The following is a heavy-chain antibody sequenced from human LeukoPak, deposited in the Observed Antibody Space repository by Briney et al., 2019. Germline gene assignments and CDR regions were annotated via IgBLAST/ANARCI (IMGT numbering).Heavy chain of an antibody. V-gene: IGHV1-69*05. J-gene: IGHJ4*02. CDR3: ARETEYSSSWSPFGY. D-gene: IGHD6-13*01. Sequence: SVKVSCKASGGTFSSYAISWVRQAPGQGLEWMGGIIPIFGTANYAQKFQGRVTITTDESTSTAYMELSSLRSEDTAVYYCARETEYSSSWSPFGYWGQGTLVTVSS. CDR2: IIPIFGTA. CDR1: GGTFSSYA.